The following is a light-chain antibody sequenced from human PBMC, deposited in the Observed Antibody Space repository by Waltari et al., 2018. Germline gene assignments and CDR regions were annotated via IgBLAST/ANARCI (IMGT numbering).Light chain of an antibody. V-gene: IGKV1-9*01. J-gene: IGKJ2*01. CDR3: QQVNGYPQA. CDR2: GAS. CDR1: QGISSY. Sequence: IQLTQSPSSLSASVGDRVTITCRASQGISSYLAWYQQKPGKAPKLLIYGASTLQSGVPSRFSGSGYGTDFTLTISSLQPEEFATYYCQQVNGYPQAFGQGTKLEI.